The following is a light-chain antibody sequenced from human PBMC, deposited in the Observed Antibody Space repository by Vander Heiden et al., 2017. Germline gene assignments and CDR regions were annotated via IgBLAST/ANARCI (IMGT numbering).Light chain of an antibody. CDR3: SAYVGGNNLV. J-gene: IGLJ3*02. V-gene: IGLV2-8*01. Sequence: QSALIPPPSGSGSPGQSVTISCPGTSSDVGTVKYISWYQQHPCKAPKLLIYEVTERPSGVPDRFASSKSANTASLTGAGLQAEDEADYFCSAYVGGNNLVFGGGTKLTVL. CDR1: SSDVGTVKY. CDR2: EVT.